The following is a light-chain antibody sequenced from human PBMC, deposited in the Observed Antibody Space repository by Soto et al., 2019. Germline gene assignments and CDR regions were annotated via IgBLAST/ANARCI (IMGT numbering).Light chain of an antibody. V-gene: IGKV4-1*01. CDR1: QSLLYSSNNKNY. CDR2: AAS. J-gene: IGKJ4*01. Sequence: DIVMTLSPDSLAVSLGERATIDCKSSQSLLYSSNNKNYLAWYQQKPGKAPNLLIYAASSLHSGVPSRFSGSGSGTDFTLTISSLQPEDFATYYCQQANSFPLTFGGGTKVDIK. CDR3: QQANSFPLT.